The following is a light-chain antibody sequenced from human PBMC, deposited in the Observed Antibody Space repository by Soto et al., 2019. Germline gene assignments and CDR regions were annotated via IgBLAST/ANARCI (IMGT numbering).Light chain of an antibody. CDR3: QSYDSSLSAFV. Sequence: QPVLTQPPSVSGAPGQRVTISCIGNSSNIGAGYDVHWYQQLPGTAPKVLIYGNNNRPSGVPDRFSGPKSGTSASLAITGLQAEDEADYYCQSYDSSLSAFVFGTGTKLTVL. CDR1: SSNIGAGYD. V-gene: IGLV1-40*01. CDR2: GNN. J-gene: IGLJ1*01.